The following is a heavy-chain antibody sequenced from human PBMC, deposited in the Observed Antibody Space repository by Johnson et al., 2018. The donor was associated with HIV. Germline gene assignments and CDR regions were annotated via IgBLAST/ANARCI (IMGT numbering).Heavy chain of an antibody. D-gene: IGHD2-21*01. J-gene: IGHJ3*02. V-gene: IGHV3-7*03. CDR2: INQDGTEK. CDR1: QITLNNYW. CDR3: ASSQGSGEGAFDI. Sequence: MQLVESGGGLVQPGGSLRLSCVGSQITLNNYWMGWVRQAPGRGLDWVGNINQDGTEKSYADSVKGRFTLSRDTAKNSLFLQMNSLRVEDTAVYYCASSQGSGEGAFDIWGQGTMVTVSS.